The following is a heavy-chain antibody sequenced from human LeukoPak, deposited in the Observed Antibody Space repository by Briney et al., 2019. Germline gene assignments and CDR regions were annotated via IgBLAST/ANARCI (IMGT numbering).Heavy chain of an antibody. D-gene: IGHD7-27*01. CDR3: ARENWGPDY. V-gene: IGHV3-7*01. Sequence: GGSLRLSCAASGFTFNGYWMTWVRQAPGKGLEWVANIKQDGSDKHYVSSVKGRFTISRDNAKNSVYLQMNSLRDEDTAIYYCARENWGPDYWGQGTLVTVSS. J-gene: IGHJ4*02. CDR1: GFTFNGYW. CDR2: IKQDGSDK.